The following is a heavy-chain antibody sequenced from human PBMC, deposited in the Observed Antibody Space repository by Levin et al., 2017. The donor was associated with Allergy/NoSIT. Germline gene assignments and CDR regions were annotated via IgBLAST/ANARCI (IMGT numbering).Heavy chain of an antibody. CDR2: INSDGTNT. CDR1: GFTFSRFW. CDR3: ARGGCSSTSCLDN. Sequence: GESLKISCAASGFTFSRFWMHWVRQAPGKGLVWVSHINSDGTNTNYADSVKGRFTISRDNTENTPYLQMDSLRAEDTSVYFCARGGCSSTSCLDNWGQGTLVTVSS. J-gene: IGHJ4*02. D-gene: IGHD2-2*01. V-gene: IGHV3-74*01.